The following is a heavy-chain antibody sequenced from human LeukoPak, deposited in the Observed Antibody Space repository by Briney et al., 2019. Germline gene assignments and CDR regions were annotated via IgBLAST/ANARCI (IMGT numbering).Heavy chain of an antibody. CDR3: ARAEDYSSSWYAY. D-gene: IGHD6-13*01. Sequence: GASAKVSCKASGYTFTGYYMHLVRQAPGQGLEWMGRINPNSGGTNYAQKFQGRVTMTRDTSISTAYMELSRLRSDDTAVYYCARAEDYSSSWYAYWGQGTLDTVSS. CDR1: GYTFTGYY. J-gene: IGHJ4*02. V-gene: IGHV1-2*06. CDR2: INPNSGGT.